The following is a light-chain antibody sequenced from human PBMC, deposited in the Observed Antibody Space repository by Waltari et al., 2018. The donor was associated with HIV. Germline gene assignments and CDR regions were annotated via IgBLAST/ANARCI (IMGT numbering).Light chain of an antibody. CDR2: EGT. CDR3: SSYAGSGSEI. J-gene: IGLJ2*01. CDR1: TINYDS. V-gene: IGLV2-14*03. Sequence: QSALTQPASVSGSPGQSVTISSTGPTINYDSVSWYQQHPAKAPKLIIFEGTYRPSGISNRCSGSKSGNTASLTISGLQAEDEAHYYCSSYAGSGSEIFGGGTNLTVL.